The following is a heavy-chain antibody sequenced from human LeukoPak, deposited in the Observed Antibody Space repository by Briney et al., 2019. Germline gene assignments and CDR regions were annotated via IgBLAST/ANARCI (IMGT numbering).Heavy chain of an antibody. J-gene: IGHJ3*02. CDR1: GGSISSGSYY. CDR3: ARLTMIVVDAFDI. V-gene: IGHV4-61*02. Sequence: SETLSLTCTVSGGSISSGSYYWSWIRQPAGKGLEWIGRIYTSGSTNYNPSLKSRVTISVDTSKNQFSLKLSSVTAADTAVYYCARLTMIVVDAFDIWGQGTMVTVSS. CDR2: IYTSGST. D-gene: IGHD3-22*01.